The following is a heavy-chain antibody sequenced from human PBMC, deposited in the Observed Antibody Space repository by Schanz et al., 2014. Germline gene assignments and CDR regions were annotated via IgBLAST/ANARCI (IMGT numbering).Heavy chain of an antibody. CDR3: AKGRFGELSAFDI. D-gene: IGHD3-10*01. Sequence: EVQLLESGGGLVQPGGSLRLSCAASGFSVGNKYMNWLRQAPGKGLEWVSAISGSGGSTYYADSVKGRFTISRDNSKNTLYLQMNSLRAEDTAVYYCAKGRFGELSAFDIWGQGTMVTVSS. CDR2: ISGSGGST. CDR1: GFSVGNKY. J-gene: IGHJ3*02. V-gene: IGHV3-23*01.